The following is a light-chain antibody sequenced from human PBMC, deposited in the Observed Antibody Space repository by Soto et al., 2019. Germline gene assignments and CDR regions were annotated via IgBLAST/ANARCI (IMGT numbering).Light chain of an antibody. CDR2: GAS. Sequence: EIVLTQSPGTLSLSPGERATLSCRASQSVISTYLAWYQQKPGQAPRLLISGASSRATGIPDRFSGSGSGTDFTLTISRLEPEDVAVYYCQQYRDSLGTFGQGTKVEIK. J-gene: IGKJ1*01. V-gene: IGKV3-20*01. CDR3: QQYRDSLGT. CDR1: QSVISTY.